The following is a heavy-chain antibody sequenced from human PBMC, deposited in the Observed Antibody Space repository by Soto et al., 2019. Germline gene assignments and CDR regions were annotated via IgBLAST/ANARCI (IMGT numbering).Heavy chain of an antibody. V-gene: IGHV3-23*01. CDR2: ISAGAVAT. CDR3: AKGSASSGSYRPFDY. CDR1: GFTFSSYA. J-gene: IGHJ4*02. D-gene: IGHD3-22*01. Sequence: GGSLRLSCAASGFTFSSYAMSWVRQAPGKGLEWVSAISAGAVATNYADSVKGRFTISRDNSKNTLYLQMNSLRAEDTAVYYCAKGSASSGSYRPFDYWGQGALVTVSS.